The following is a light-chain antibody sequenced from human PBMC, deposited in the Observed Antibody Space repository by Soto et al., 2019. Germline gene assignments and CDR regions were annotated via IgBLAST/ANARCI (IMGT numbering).Light chain of an antibody. CDR1: QGIGRW. V-gene: IGKV1-12*01. J-gene: IGKJ4*01. Sequence: DIQMTQSPSSLSASVGDRVTITCRASQGIGRWLTWYQQKPGKAPNLLIYTASNLQSGVPSRFSGSGSGTDFTLTISSLQPEDFATYYCQQANSFPTFGGGTMVEIK. CDR2: TAS. CDR3: QQANSFPT.